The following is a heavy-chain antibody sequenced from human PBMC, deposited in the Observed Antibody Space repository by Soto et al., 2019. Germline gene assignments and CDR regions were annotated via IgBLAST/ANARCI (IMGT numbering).Heavy chain of an antibody. V-gene: IGHV4-59*01. CDR1: GGTISSYD. Sequence: SGPLGLTYTVSGGTISSYDWSWIRQPPGKGLEWIGYIYYSGSTNYNPSLKSRVTISVDTSKNQFSLKLSSVTAADTAVYYCARGPTYWYFDLWGRGTLVTVS. CDR3: ARGPTYWYFDL. CDR2: IYYSGST. J-gene: IGHJ2*01.